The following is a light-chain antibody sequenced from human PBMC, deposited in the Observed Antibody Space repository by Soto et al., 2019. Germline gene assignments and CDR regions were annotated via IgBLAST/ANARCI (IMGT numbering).Light chain of an antibody. CDR3: QQYDGYSPQT. Sequence: DIQMTQSPSTLFGSVGDRFTITCRASQSVRNWLAWYQQKPGRAPQLLIYDSSTLEPGVPSRFRGSGSGTEFTLTINGLQPDDFATYYCQQYDGYSPQTFGQGTKVDIK. J-gene: IGKJ1*01. CDR2: DSS. CDR1: QSVRNW. V-gene: IGKV1-5*01.